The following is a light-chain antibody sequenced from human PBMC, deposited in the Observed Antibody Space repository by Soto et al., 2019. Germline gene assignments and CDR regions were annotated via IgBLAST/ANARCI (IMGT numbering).Light chain of an antibody. CDR3: CSYAGSSTVV. V-gene: IGLV2-23*01. Sequence: QSALTQPASVSGSPGKSITISCTGTRSDVGSYNLVSWYQPHPGKPPKLMIYEGSKRPSGVSNRCSESKSGNTSALTISGLQAEDEADYSCCSYAGSSTVVFGGGTKVTVL. J-gene: IGLJ2*01. CDR1: RSDVGSYNL. CDR2: EGS.